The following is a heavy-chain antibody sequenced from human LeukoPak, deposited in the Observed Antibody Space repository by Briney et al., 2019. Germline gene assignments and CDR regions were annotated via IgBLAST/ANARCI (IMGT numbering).Heavy chain of an antibody. D-gene: IGHD6-13*01. CDR3: AKSTRIAAAGTGWFDP. V-gene: IGHV6-1*01. CDR2: TYYRSKWYN. CDR1: GDSVSSSSAA. Sequence: SQTLSLTCAISGDSVSSSSAAWNWIRQSPSRGLEWLGRTYYRSKWYNDYAVSVKSRITINPDTSKNQFSLQLNSVTPEDTAVYYCAKSTRIAAAGTGWFDPWGQGTLVTVSS. J-gene: IGHJ5*02.